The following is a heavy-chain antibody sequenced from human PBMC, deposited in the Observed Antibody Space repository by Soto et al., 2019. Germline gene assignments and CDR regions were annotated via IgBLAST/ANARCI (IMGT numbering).Heavy chain of an antibody. Sequence: SETLSLTCTVSGCSISSGDYYWSWIRQPPGKGLEWIGYIYYSGSTYYNPSLKSRVTISVDTSKNQFSLKLSSVTAADTAVYYCARENVYCSSTSCYDFDYWGQGTLVTVSS. J-gene: IGHJ4*02. CDR1: GCSISSGDYY. CDR2: IYYSGST. V-gene: IGHV4-30-4*01. CDR3: ARENVYCSSTSCYDFDY. D-gene: IGHD2-2*01.